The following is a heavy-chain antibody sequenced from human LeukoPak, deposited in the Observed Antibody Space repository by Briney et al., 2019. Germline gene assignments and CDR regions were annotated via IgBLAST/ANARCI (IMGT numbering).Heavy chain of an antibody. V-gene: IGHV3-7*01. CDR1: GFTFSNYW. CDR2: IKTDGSEK. Sequence: GGSLRLSCEGSGFTFSNYWMGWVRQAPGKGLQRVANIKTDGSEKYYVDSVKGRFTISRDNAKNSLYLQMNSLRAEDTAVYYCATYSSLNRREFQYWGQGTLLTVSS. J-gene: IGHJ1*01. D-gene: IGHD3-22*01. CDR3: ATYSSLNRREFQY.